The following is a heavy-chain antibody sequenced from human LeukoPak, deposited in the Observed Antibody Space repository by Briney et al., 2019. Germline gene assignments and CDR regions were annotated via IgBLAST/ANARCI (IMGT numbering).Heavy chain of an antibody. J-gene: IGHJ6*03. CDR2: IISSGGTT. D-gene: IGHD3-22*01. CDR3: ARDYDSTGDERDYYYYMDV. V-gene: IGHV3-11*04. CDR1: AVIISDYY. Sequence: PGGSMRLSCAASAVIISDYYMSWFRQAPGKGLEWVSYIISSGGTTYYSNSVKGRFTISTDNATNSLYLQMNSLLGQASAVYYCARDYDSTGDERDYYYYMDVWGKGTTVTVSS.